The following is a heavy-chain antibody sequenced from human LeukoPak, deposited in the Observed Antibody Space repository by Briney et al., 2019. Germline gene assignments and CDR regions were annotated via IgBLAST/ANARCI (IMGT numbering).Heavy chain of an antibody. Sequence: SETLSLTCTVSGGSISSGGYYWSWIRQPPGKGLEWIGYIYYSGSTYYNPSLKSRVTISVDTSKNQFSLKLSSVTAADTAVYYCARAKGYDFWSGYPRFFDYWGQGTLVTVSS. CDR2: IYYSGST. D-gene: IGHD3-3*01. J-gene: IGHJ4*02. CDR1: GGSISSGGYY. CDR3: ARAKGYDFWSGYPRFFDY. V-gene: IGHV4-30-4*08.